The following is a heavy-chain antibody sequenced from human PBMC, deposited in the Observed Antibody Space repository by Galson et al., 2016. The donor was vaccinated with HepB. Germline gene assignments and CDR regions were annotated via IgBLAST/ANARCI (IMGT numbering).Heavy chain of an antibody. V-gene: IGHV4-39*07. CDR2: IYNSGNS. D-gene: IGHD6-19*01. J-gene: IGHJ4*02. CDR3: ARWAGYSDY. Sequence: ETLSLTCTVSGGSISSSSYYWGWIRQPPGKGLEYIGIIYNSGNSYYNPSLKSRVTITVDTSKNQFSLKLTSVTAADTAVYYCARWAGYSDYWGQGTLVTVSS. CDR1: GGSISSSSYY.